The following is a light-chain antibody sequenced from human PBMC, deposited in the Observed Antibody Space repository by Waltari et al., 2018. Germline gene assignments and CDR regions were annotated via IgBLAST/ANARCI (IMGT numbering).Light chain of an antibody. V-gene: IGKV3-15*01. CDR2: GAS. Sequence: EILLTQSPVTLSVSPGEGATLSCRASESVRDNLAWYQQQPGQPPRLLIYGASTRAPNVPGRCSGRGYGTEYTLPVRTLRPDGLAIYYCQQYNIALPAPLGPATTVEL. CDR3: QQYNIALPAP. CDR1: ESVRDN. J-gene: IGKJ1*01.